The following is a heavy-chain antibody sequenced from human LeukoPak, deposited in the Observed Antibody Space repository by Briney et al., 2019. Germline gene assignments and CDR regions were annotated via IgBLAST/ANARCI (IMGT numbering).Heavy chain of an antibody. J-gene: IGHJ4*02. CDR3: ARGPRVSGTANFDY. CDR1: GGSISSDY. D-gene: IGHD1-20*01. V-gene: IGHV4-4*07. CDR2: IYTSGST. Sequence: NPSETLSLTCTVSGGSISSDYWSWIRQPAGKGLEWIGRIYTSGSTDYNPSLKSRVTMSVDTSKNPFSLELTSVTAADTAIYYCARGPRVSGTANFDYWGQGTLVTVSS.